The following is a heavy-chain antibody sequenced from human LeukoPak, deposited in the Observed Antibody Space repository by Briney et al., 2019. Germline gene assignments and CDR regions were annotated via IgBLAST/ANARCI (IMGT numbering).Heavy chain of an antibody. J-gene: IGHJ4*02. CDR3: AISLDPYGSGSYNFDY. D-gene: IGHD3-10*01. V-gene: IGHV1-2*02. Sequence: ASVKVSCKASGYTFTSYYMHWVRQAPGQGLEWMGWINPNSGGTNYAQKFQGRVTMTRDTSISTAYMELSRLRSDDTAVYYCAISLDPYGSGSYNFDYWGQGTLVTVSS. CDR1: GYTFTSYY. CDR2: INPNSGGT.